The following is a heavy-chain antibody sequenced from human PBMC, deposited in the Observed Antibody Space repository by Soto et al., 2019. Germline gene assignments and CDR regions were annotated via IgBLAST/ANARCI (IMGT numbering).Heavy chain of an antibody. V-gene: IGHV2-5*02. D-gene: IGHD2-15*01. CDR3: AYLPCSGGSCYWFSFSGMDV. Sequence: QITLKESGPTLVKPTQTLTLTCTFSGFSLSTSGVGVAWIRQPPGKALEWLALIYWDDDKRYRPSLESRLTITKHDYKNPVVITMTNMESVDTATYYCAYLPCSGGSCYWFSFSGMDVWGQGTTVTVSS. CDR2: IYWDDDK. J-gene: IGHJ6*02. CDR1: GFSLSTSGVG.